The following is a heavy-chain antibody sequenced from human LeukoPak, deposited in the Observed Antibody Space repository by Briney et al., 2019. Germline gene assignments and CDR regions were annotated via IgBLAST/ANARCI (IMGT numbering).Heavy chain of an antibody. CDR1: GGSFSGYY. D-gene: IGHD3-10*01. Sequence: SETLSLTCAVYGGSFSGYYGSWIRQPPGKGLEWIGEINHSGRSNYNQSLKSRVTISVDTSKNQFSLKLSSVTAADTAVYYCARGYYGSGSHLGYWGQGTLVTVSS. J-gene: IGHJ4*02. CDR2: INHSGRS. V-gene: IGHV4-34*01. CDR3: ARGYYGSGSHLGY.